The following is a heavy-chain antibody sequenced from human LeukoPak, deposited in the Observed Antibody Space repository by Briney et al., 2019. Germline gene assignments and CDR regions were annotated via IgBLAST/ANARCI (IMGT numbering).Heavy chain of an antibody. Sequence: GASVKVSCEASGGTFSSYAISWVRQAPGQGLEWMGRIIPILGIANYAQKFQGRVTITADKSTSTAYMELSSLRSEDTAVYYCARGVGDQDFDYWGQGTLVTVSS. CDR1: GGTFSSYA. D-gene: IGHD3-16*01. J-gene: IGHJ4*02. CDR2: IIPILGIA. V-gene: IGHV1-69*04. CDR3: ARGVGDQDFDY.